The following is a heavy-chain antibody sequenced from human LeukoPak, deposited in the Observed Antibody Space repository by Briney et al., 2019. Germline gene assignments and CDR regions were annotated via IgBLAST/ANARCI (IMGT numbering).Heavy chain of an antibody. J-gene: IGHJ4*02. CDR3: ARARWTSTVTTYYLDY. CDR1: GYIFSDYA. D-gene: IGHD4-11*01. CDR2: INAGNGKT. V-gene: IGHV1-3*01. Sequence: GASVKVSCKASGYIFSDYAIQWVRQAPGQGLEWMGWINAGNGKTKYSQKFQGRVTITRDTSASTAYMELSGLRSEDTAVYYCARARWTSTVTTYYLDYWGQGTLSPSPQ.